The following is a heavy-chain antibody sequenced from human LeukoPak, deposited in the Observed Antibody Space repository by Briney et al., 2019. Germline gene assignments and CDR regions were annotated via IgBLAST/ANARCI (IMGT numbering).Heavy chain of an antibody. CDR2: INHSGST. Sequence: SETLSLTCAAYGGSFSGYYWSWIRQPPGKGLEWIGEINHSGSTNYNPSLKSRVTISVDTSKNQFSLKLSSVTAADTAVYYCARHGVAAAGRYYFDYWGQGTLVTVSS. CDR3: ARHGVAAAGRYYFDY. J-gene: IGHJ4*02. D-gene: IGHD6-13*01. CDR1: GGSFSGYY. V-gene: IGHV4-34*01.